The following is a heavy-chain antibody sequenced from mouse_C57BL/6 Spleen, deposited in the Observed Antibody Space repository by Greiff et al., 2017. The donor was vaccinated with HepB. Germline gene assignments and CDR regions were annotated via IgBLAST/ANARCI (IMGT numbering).Heavy chain of an antibody. Sequence: VQLQQSGPELVKPGASVKIPCKASGYTFTDYNMDWVKQSHGKSLEWIGDINPNNGGTIYNQKFKGKATLTVDKSSSTAYMELRSLTSEDTAVYYCARRGSNYLFYYAMDYWGQGTSVTVSS. J-gene: IGHJ4*01. CDR2: INPNNGGT. CDR3: ARRGSNYLFYYAMDY. D-gene: IGHD2-5*01. V-gene: IGHV1-18*01. CDR1: GYTFTDYN.